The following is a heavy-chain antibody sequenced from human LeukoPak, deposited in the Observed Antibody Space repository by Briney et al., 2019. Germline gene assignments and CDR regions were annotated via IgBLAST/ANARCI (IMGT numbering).Heavy chain of an antibody. CDR3: GRDGYSSSWFDY. CDR1: GFTFSNYG. V-gene: IGHV3-33*01. Sequence: PGRSLRLSCAASGFTFSNYGMHWVRQAPGKGLEWVAVIWYDGSNKNYADSVKGRFTISRDDSKNTLYLQISSLGADDTPVYYCGRDGYSSSWFDYWGQGTLVTVSS. J-gene: IGHJ4*02. CDR2: IWYDGSNK. D-gene: IGHD6-13*01.